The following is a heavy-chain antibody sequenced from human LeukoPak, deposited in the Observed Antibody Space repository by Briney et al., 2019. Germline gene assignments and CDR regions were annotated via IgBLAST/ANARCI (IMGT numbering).Heavy chain of an antibody. CDR1: GGSISSSY. V-gene: IGHV4-59*08. Sequence: KPSETLSLTCTVSGGSISSSYWSWIRQPPGKGLEWIGYIYYTGSTNYNPSLQSRVTISVDTSKNQFSLKLSSVTAADMAMYYCARLKGYSSGWYPSYYFDYWGQGTLVTVSS. CDR2: IYYTGST. J-gene: IGHJ4*02. D-gene: IGHD6-19*01. CDR3: ARLKGYSSGWYPSYYFDY.